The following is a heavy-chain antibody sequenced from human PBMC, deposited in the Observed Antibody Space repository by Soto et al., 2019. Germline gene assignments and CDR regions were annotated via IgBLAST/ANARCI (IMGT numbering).Heavy chain of an antibody. CDR1: GFSLNTDGVX. V-gene: IGHV2-5*02. Sequence: QITLKESGPTMVNPTQTLTLTCSFSGFSLNTDGVXVXXXXXXXXXXXXXXXLIYWDDDERYHPSLKTSLTITKDTSKNQVVLTMTNMDPVDTATYYCAKSRNLITEDAQVGDFDYWGQGTLVTVSS. CDR3: AKSRNLITEDAQVGDFDY. CDR2: IYWDDDE. D-gene: IGHD3-10*01. J-gene: IGHJ4*02.